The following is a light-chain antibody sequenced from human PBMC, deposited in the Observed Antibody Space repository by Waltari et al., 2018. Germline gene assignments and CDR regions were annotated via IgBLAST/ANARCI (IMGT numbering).Light chain of an antibody. CDR3: LQYGGSPPYT. J-gene: IGKJ2*01. Sequence: ELVLTQSPGTLSLSPGERVTLSCKASQGVAYNYVAWYQHKSGQAPRLLISGTSNRATGIPERFSGSGSVTDFTLTISRLEPEDSAVYYCLQYGGSPPYTFGPGTRQEI. V-gene: IGKV3-20*01. CDR2: GTS. CDR1: QGVAYNY.